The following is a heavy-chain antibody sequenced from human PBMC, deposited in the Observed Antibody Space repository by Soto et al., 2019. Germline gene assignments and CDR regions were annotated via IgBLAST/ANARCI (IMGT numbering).Heavy chain of an antibody. D-gene: IGHD2-15*01. CDR3: ARPDCSGGSCYPGGGAFDI. Sequence: SETLSLTCAVYGGSFSGYYWSWIRQPPGKGLEWIREINHSGSTNYNPSLKSRVTISVDTSKNQFSLKLSSVTAADTAVYYCARPDCSGGSCYPGGGAFDIWGQGTMVT. J-gene: IGHJ3*02. CDR2: INHSGST. V-gene: IGHV4-34*01. CDR1: GGSFSGYY.